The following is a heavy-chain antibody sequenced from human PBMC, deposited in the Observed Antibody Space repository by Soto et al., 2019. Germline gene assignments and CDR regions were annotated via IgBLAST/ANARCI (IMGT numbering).Heavy chain of an antibody. D-gene: IGHD3-16*01. CDR2: ISSNGGST. CDR3: VKGGRLRNHYLDS. CDR1: GFTFSSYA. Sequence: EVQLVESGGGLVQPGGSLRLSCSASGFTFSSYAMHWVRQAPGKGLEYVSAISSNGGSTYYADSVKGRFTISRDNSKNTLYLQMSSLSAEDTAVYYCVKGGRLRNHYLDSWGQGTLVAVSS. J-gene: IGHJ4*02. V-gene: IGHV3-64D*06.